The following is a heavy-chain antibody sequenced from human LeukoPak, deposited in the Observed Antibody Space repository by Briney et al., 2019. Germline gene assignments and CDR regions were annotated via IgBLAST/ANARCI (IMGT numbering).Heavy chain of an antibody. D-gene: IGHD2-8*01. CDR3: AKSNGHSYYYYYYGMDV. V-gene: IGHV3-30*18. CDR2: ISYDGSNK. J-gene: IGHJ6*02. Sequence: GGSLRLSCAASGFTFGSYGMHWVRQAPGKGLEWVAVISYDGSNKYYADSVKGRFTISRDNSKDTLYLQMNSLRAEDTAVYYCAKSNGHSYYYYYYGMDVWGQGTTVTVSS. CDR1: GFTFGSYG.